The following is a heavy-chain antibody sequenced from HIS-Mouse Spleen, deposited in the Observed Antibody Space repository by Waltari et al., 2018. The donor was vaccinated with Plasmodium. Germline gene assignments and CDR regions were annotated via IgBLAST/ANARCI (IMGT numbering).Heavy chain of an antibody. J-gene: IGHJ2*01. Sequence: QVQLQESGPGLVKPSETLSLTCTVSGGSVSSGSYYWSWIRQPPGKGLEWIGYIYYRGSTNYNPSLKSRVTISVDTSKNQFSLKLSSVTAADTAVYYCARDLPGAEGYFDLWGRGTLVTVSS. CDR2: IYYRGST. D-gene: IGHD3-10*01. CDR3: ARDLPGAEGYFDL. CDR1: GGSVSSGSYY. V-gene: IGHV4-61*01.